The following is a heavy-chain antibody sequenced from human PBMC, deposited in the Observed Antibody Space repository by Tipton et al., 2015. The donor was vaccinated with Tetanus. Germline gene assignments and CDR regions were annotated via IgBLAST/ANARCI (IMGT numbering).Heavy chain of an antibody. D-gene: IGHD2-2*01. CDR3: ARGSDIVVVPGVTRADWFDP. J-gene: IGHJ5*02. CDR2: ISYSGRT. CDR1: GGSMSGSGHY. V-gene: IGHV4-39*02. Sequence: TLSLTCIVSGGSMSGSGHYGAWVRQSPGKGLEWIGSISYSGRTYYSPSLKSRVTMSVDTSKKDFSVRLGSVTAADTAVYYCARGSDIVVVPGVTRADWFDPWGQGTLVTVSS.